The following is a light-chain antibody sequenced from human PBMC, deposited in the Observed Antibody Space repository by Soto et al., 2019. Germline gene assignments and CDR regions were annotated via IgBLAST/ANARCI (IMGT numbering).Light chain of an antibody. CDR2: DVS. CDR3: GSYTTSSNYV. J-gene: IGLJ1*01. CDR1: SSDIDAYNY. V-gene: IGLV2-14*01. Sequence: QSALTQPASVSGSPGQSITISCTGTSSDIDAYNYVSWYQQHPGKAPKLMIYDVSNRPSGISNRFSGSKSGNTASLTISGLQAEDEGDYYCGSYTTSSNYVFGTGTKVTVL.